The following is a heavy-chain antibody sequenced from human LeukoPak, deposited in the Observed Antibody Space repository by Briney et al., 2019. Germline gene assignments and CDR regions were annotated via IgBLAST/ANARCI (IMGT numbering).Heavy chain of an antibody. CDR2: INPNSGGT. Sequence: ASVKVSCKVSGYTLTELSMHWVRQAPGQGLEWMGWINPNSGGTNYAQKFQGRVTMTRDTSISTAYMELSRLRSDDTAVYYCASGYSYGVSVFDYWGQGTLVTVSS. D-gene: IGHD5-18*01. CDR1: GYTLTELS. V-gene: IGHV1-2*02. CDR3: ASGYSYGVSVFDY. J-gene: IGHJ4*02.